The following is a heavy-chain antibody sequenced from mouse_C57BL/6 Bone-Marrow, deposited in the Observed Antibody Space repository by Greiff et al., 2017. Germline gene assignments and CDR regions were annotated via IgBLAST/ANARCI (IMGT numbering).Heavy chain of an antibody. CDR1: GFTFSSYT. D-gene: IGHD1-1*01. CDR2: ISGGGGNT. Sequence: EVKVVESGGGLVKPGGSLKLSCAASGFTFSSYTMSWVRQTPEKRLEWVATISGGGGNTYYQESVKCRFTISRDNSKNTLYLQMSSLRSVDTALYYCASPPITTDAVDYWGQGTSVTVSS. CDR3: ASPPITTDAVDY. V-gene: IGHV5-9*01. J-gene: IGHJ4*01.